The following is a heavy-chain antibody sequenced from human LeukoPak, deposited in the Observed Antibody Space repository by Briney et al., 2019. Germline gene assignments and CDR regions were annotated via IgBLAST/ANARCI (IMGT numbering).Heavy chain of an antibody. CDR3: ARVTVGALDY. J-gene: IGHJ4*02. V-gene: IGHV4-34*01. D-gene: IGHD1-26*01. CDR2: INHSGST. Sequence: GSLRLSCAASGFTFDDYGMSWVRQAPGKGLEWIGEINHSGSTNYNPSLKSRVTISVDTSKKQFSLQLTSVTAADTTIYYCARVTVGALDYWGQGTLVTVSS. CDR1: GFTFDDYG.